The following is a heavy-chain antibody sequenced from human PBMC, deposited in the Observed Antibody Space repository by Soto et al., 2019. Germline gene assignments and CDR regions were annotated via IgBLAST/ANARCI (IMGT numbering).Heavy chain of an antibody. CDR3: ARDTKYSGYAEQLGPRNDY. Sequence: ASVKVSCKASGYTFTSYGISWVRQAPGQGLEWMGWISAYNGNTNYAQKLQGRVTMTTDTSTSTAYMELRSLRSDDTAVYYCARDTKYSGYAEQLGPRNDYWGQGTLVTVSS. CDR2: ISAYNGNT. J-gene: IGHJ4*02. D-gene: IGHD5-12*01. V-gene: IGHV1-18*01. CDR1: GYTFTSYG.